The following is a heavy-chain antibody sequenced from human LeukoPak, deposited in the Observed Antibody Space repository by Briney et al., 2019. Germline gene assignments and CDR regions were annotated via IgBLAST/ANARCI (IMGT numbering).Heavy chain of an antibody. CDR2: SSGSGGST. Sequence: GGSLRLSCAASGFTFSSYAMSWVRQAPGKGLEWVSASSGSGGSTYYADSVKGRFTISRDNSKNTLYLQMNSLRAEDTAVYYCAKVNHAEYQLLLGAFDIWGQGTMVTVSS. CDR1: GFTFSSYA. CDR3: AKVNHAEYQLLLGAFDI. J-gene: IGHJ3*02. V-gene: IGHV3-23*01. D-gene: IGHD2-2*01.